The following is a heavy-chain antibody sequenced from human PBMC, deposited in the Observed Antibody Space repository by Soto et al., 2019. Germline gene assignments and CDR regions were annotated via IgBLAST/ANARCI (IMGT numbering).Heavy chain of an antibody. Sequence: EVQLLESGGDVVRPGGSLRLSCAASGFTFSSCAMGWVRQAPGKGLEWVAGVSRAGTYTFYADSVRGRFSISRDNSRDTVDLFMNALRGDDTAVYFCVKYTVTEDLGESWGQGTLVSVSS. CDR1: GFTFSSCA. V-gene: IGHV3-23*01. D-gene: IGHD3-16*01. CDR2: VSRAGTYT. CDR3: VKYTVTEDLGES. J-gene: IGHJ5*02.